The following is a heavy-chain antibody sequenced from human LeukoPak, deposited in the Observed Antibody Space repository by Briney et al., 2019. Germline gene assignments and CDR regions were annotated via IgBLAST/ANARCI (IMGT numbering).Heavy chain of an antibody. CDR3: ARAGCGGDCYGPLDY. CDR1: GFTFSSYA. V-gene: IGHV1-69*01. Sequence: GGSLRLSCAASGFTFSSYAISWVRQAPGQGLEWMGGIIPIFGTANYAQKFQGRVTITADESTSTAYMELSSLRSEDTAVYYCARAGCGGDCYGPLDYWGQETLVTVSS. J-gene: IGHJ4*02. CDR2: IIPIFGTA. D-gene: IGHD2-21*02.